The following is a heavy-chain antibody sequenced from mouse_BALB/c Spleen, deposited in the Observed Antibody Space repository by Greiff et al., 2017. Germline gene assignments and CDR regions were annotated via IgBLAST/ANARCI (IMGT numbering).Heavy chain of an antibody. CDR1: GFSLTSYG. J-gene: IGHJ3*01. Sequence: VQGVESGPGLVQPSQSLSITCTVSGFSLTSYGVHWVRQSPGKGLEWLGVIWSGGSTDYNAAFISRLSISKDNSKSQVFFKMNSLQANDTAIYYCAYGYDGVAYWGQGTLVTVSA. CDR3: AYGYDGVAY. CDR2: IWSGGST. D-gene: IGHD2-2*01. V-gene: IGHV2-2*02.